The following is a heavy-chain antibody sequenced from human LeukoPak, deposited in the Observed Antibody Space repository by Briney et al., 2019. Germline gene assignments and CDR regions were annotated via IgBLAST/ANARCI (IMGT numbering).Heavy chain of an antibody. V-gene: IGHV3-74*01. CDR3: ARSRYTGSHSDY. CDR1: GFTFSSYW. D-gene: IGHD1-26*01. J-gene: IGHJ4*02. Sequence: PGGSLRLSCAASGFTFSSYWVQWVRQAPGKGLVWISRINSDGSSLSYADSVKGRFTISRDNAKNTVYLQMNSLRAEDTAVYYCARSRYTGSHSDYWGQGTLVTVSS. CDR2: INSDGSSL.